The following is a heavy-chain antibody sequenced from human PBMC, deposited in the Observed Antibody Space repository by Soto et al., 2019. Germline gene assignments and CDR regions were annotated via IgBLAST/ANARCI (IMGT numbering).Heavy chain of an antibody. J-gene: IGHJ4*02. D-gene: IGHD2-8*02. CDR3: AAGAESYFDF. CDR2: ISPKTGAT. V-gene: IGHV1-2*02. Sequence: ASVKVYCKASGYTFTDYYLHWVRQAPGHGLEWMGWISPKTGATHYAQSFQGRVTMTRDTSITTAYVVVSSLTSDDTAVYYCAAGAESYFDFWGQGTLVTVSS. CDR1: GYTFTDYY.